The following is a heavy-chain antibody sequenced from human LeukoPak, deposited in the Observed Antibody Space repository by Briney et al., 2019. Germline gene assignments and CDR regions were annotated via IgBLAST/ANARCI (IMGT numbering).Heavy chain of an antibody. CDR2: IYYSGST. J-gene: IGHJ4*02. Sequence: SETLSLTCAVSGGSISSYYWSWIRQPPGKGLEWIGYIYYSGSTYYNPSLKSRVTISVDTSKNQFSLKLSSVTAADTAVYYCARCGGNSPLFYYFDYWGQGTLVTVSS. D-gene: IGHD4-23*01. CDR3: ARCGGNSPLFYYFDY. V-gene: IGHV4-59*12. CDR1: GGSISSYY.